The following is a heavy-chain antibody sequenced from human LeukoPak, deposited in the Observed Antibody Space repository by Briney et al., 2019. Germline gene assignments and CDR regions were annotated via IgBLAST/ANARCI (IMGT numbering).Heavy chain of an antibody. J-gene: IGHJ4*02. V-gene: IGHV3-21*01. D-gene: IGHD3-22*01. CDR2: ISSSSSYI. CDR3: ARDGDYYDSSGYSTDY. CDR1: GFTFSSYS. Sequence: GGSLRLSCAASGFTFSSYSMNWVRQAPGKGLEWVSSISSSSSYIYCADSVKGRFTISRDNAKNSLYLQTNSLRAEDTAVYYCARDGDYYDSSGYSTDYWGQGTLVTVSS.